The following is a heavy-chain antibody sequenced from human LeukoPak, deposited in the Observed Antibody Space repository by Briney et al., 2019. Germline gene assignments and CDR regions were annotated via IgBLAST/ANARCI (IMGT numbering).Heavy chain of an antibody. CDR3: ARSGYSGSYWGGY. CDR2: IKQDGSEK. J-gene: IGHJ4*02. Sequence: GRSLRLSCAASGFTFSSYWMSWVRQAPGKGLEWVANIKQDGSEKYYVDSVKGRFTISRDNAKNSLYLQMNSLRAEDTAVYYCARSGYSGSYWGGYWGQGTLVTVSS. D-gene: IGHD1-26*01. CDR1: GFTFSSYW. V-gene: IGHV3-7*01.